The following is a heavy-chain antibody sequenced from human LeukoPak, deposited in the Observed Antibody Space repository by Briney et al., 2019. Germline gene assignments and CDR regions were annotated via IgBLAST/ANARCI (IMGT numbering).Heavy chain of an antibody. CDR3: ARDGESTIFGVVISHPYYYYYYMDV. V-gene: IGHV1-18*01. CDR1: GYTFTSYG. Sequence: ASVKVSCKASGYTFTSYGISWVRQAPGQGLEWMGWISAYNGNTNYAQKLQGRVTMTTDTSTSTAYMELSRLRSDDTAVYYCARDGESTIFGVVISHPYYYYYYMDVWGKGTTVTVSS. D-gene: IGHD3-3*01. CDR2: ISAYNGNT. J-gene: IGHJ6*03.